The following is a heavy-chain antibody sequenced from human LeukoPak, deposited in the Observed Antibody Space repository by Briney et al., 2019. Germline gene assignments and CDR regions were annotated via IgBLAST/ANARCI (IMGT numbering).Heavy chain of an antibody. D-gene: IGHD5-24*01. V-gene: IGHV3-48*03. J-gene: IGHJ4*02. CDR2: TSSSGSTI. CDR1: GFTFSNHE. CDR3: VGGYKYGPFDY. Sequence: GGSLRLSCAASGFTFSNHEMNWVRQAPGKGLEWISYTSSSGSTIYYADSVKGRFTISRDNAKNSLYLQMDSLRAEDTAIYYCVGGYKYGPFDYWGQGTLVTVSS.